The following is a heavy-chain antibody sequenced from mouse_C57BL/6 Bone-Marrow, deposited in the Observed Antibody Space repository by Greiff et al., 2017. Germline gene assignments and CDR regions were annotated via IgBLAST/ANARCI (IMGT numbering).Heavy chain of an antibody. CDR1: GYTFTSYW. CDR3: ARRGFYYGSRGYFDV. CDR2: IDPSDSYT. J-gene: IGHJ1*03. V-gene: IGHV1-50*01. D-gene: IGHD1-1*01. Sequence: VQLQQPGAELVKPGASVKLSCKASGYTFTSYWMQWVKQRPGQGLEWIGEIDPSDSYTNYNQKFKGKATLTVDTSSSTAYMQLSSLTSEDSAVYYCARRGFYYGSRGYFDVWGTGTTVTVSS.